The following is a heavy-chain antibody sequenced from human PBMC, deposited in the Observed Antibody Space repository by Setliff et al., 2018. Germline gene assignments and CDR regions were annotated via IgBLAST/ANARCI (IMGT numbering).Heavy chain of an antibody. Sequence: GGSLRLSCSASGFTFNTYTMHWVRQAPGKGLEYVSSIGPNGGSTYYANSVKGRFTISRDNAKNTLYLQMNSLRAEDTALYYCARGYCSSVSCINDYWGQGTLVTVSS. CDR2: IGPNGGST. CDR1: GFTFNTYT. J-gene: IGHJ4*02. V-gene: IGHV3-64*04. D-gene: IGHD2-2*01. CDR3: ARGYCSSVSCINDY.